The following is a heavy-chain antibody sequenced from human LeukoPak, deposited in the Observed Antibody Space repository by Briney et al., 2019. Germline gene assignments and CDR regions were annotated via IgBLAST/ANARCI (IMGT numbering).Heavy chain of an antibody. J-gene: IGHJ4*02. D-gene: IGHD6-6*01. V-gene: IGHV4-59*01. CDR1: GASISSDY. Sequence: SETLSLTCTVSGASISSDYWSWIRQPPGKGLEWIGYIYYSGSTNYNPSLKSRVTISVDTSKKQFFLKLSSMTAADTAVYYCARGEGSSSGIPLWDYWGQGTLVTVSS. CDR2: IYYSGST. CDR3: ARGEGSSSGIPLWDY.